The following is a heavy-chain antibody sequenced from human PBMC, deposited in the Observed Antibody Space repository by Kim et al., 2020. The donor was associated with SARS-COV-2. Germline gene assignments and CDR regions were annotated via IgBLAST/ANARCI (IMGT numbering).Heavy chain of an antibody. J-gene: IGHJ6*02. CDR3: ARGPRKARPLAMTTVTTERYSYGMDV. D-gene: IGHD4-17*01. CDR2: INHSGST. V-gene: IGHV4-34*01. Sequence: SETLSLTCAVYGGSFSGYYWSWIRQPPGKGLEWIGEINHSGSTNYNPSLKSRVTISVDTSKNQFSLTLSSVTAADTAVYYCARGPRKARPLAMTTVTTERYSYGMDVWGQGTTVTVSS. CDR1: GGSFSGYY.